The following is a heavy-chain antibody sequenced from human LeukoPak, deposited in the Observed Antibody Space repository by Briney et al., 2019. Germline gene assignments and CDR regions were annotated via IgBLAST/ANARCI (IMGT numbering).Heavy chain of an antibody. D-gene: IGHD1-26*01. CDR1: GGSFSGYY. CDR3: ARRRVRATIAVEGSNAFDI. J-gene: IGHJ3*02. CDR2: INHSRST. Sequence: SDTLSLTCAVYGGSFSGYYWSWLRQPPGKGLEWSGEINHSRSTNYNPSLKSRVTISVDTSKNQFSLKLTSVTAADTAVYYCARRRVRATIAVEGSNAFDIWGQGTMVTVSS. V-gene: IGHV4-34*01.